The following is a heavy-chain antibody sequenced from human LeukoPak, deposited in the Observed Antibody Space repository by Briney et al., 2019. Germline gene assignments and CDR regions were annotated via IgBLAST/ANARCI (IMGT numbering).Heavy chain of an antibody. CDR1: GFTFSSYW. Sequence: PGGSLRLSCADSGFTFSSYWMTWVRQAPGKGLEWVGNINQEGRDKNYVDSVKGRFTISRDNAKNSLYLQMNNLRAEDTAVYYCARDIRYFDLWGRGTLVTVSS. CDR3: ARDIRYFDL. J-gene: IGHJ2*01. V-gene: IGHV3-7*01. CDR2: INQEGRDK.